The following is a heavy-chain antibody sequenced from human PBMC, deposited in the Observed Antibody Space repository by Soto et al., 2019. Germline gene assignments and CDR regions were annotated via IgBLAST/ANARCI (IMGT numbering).Heavy chain of an antibody. CDR2: MQPSRGRT. J-gene: IGHJ4*02. Sequence: QVQLVQPGAEVREPGASVKVSCKASGYSFTSIDINWVRQTTGQGLEWMGWMQPSRGRTGYAQKFQGRVTMTRDTSINTAYMELGSLTSDDTACYSCARGVTAGVDSWGQGTLVTVSS. CDR1: GYSFTSID. V-gene: IGHV1-8*01. CDR3: ARGVTAGVDS. D-gene: IGHD1-26*01.